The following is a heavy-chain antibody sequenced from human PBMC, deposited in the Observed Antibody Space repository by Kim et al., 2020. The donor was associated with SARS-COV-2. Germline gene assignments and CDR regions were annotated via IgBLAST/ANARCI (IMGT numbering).Heavy chain of an antibody. D-gene: IGHD6-13*01. Sequence: SETLSLTCAVSGGSISSSNWWSWVRQPPGKGLGWSGEIYHSGSTNYNPSLKSRVTISVNTSKNQSSLKLSSVTAADTAVYYCARRRASAGRARHFDHWGQGRLLTVSP. V-gene: IGHV4-4*02. J-gene: IGHJ4*02. CDR2: IYHSGST. CDR3: ARRRASAGRARHFDH. CDR1: GGSISSSNW.